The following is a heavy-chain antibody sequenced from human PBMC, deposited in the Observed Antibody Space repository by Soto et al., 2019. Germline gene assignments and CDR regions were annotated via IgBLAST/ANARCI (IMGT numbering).Heavy chain of an antibody. Sequence: PGGSLILSCAASGFTFSSSAMSWVRQAPGKGLEWVSAISGSGDNTYYADSVKGRFRISRDNSKNTLYLQMNSLRVEDTAVYYCARSSSDWFSFDYWGQGALVTVSS. D-gene: IGHD6-19*01. CDR3: ARSSSDWFSFDY. J-gene: IGHJ4*02. CDR2: ISGSGDNT. V-gene: IGHV3-23*01. CDR1: GFTFSSSA.